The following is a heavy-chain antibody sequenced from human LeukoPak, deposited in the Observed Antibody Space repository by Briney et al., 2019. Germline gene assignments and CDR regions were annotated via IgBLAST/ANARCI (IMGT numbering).Heavy chain of an antibody. CDR2: VYIGGRT. CDR3: ASGYLIDY. CDR1: GFTVNSNY. D-gene: IGHD6-25*01. V-gene: IGHV3-66*01. J-gene: IGHJ4*02. Sequence: GGSLRLSCAASGFTVNSNYMSWVRQAPGKGLEWVSVVYIGGRTYYAASVKGRFTISRDDSTNTLYLLMNSLRAADTAVYYCASGYLIDYWGPGTLVTVSS.